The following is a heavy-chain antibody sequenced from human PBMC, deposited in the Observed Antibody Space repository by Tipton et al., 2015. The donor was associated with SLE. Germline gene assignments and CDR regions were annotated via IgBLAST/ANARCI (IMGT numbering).Heavy chain of an antibody. CDR3: AKNRAYSGYDLPDY. CDR2: INGNGGST. V-gene: IGHV3-23*01. CDR1: GFTFSGSG. J-gene: IGHJ4*02. Sequence: GSLRLSCAASGFTFSGSGMSWVRQAPGKGLEWVSAINGNGGSTYYADSVQGRFSISRDYSRNTLFLQMNSLTAEDTAVYYCAKNRAYSGYDLPDYWGQGTLVTVSS. D-gene: IGHD5-12*01.